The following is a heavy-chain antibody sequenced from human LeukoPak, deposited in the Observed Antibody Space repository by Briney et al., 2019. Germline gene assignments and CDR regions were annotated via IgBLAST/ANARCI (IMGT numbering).Heavy chain of an antibody. CDR2: ISGSGGST. CDR3: AKRTMVRGVIVLDY. V-gene: IGHV3-23*01. J-gene: IGHJ4*02. D-gene: IGHD3-10*01. Sequence: GGSLRLSCVASGFTFSTYGMSWVRQAPGKGLEWVSAISGSGGSTYYADSVKGRFTISRDNSKNTLYLQMNSLRAEDTAVYYCAKRTMVRGVIVLDYWGQGTLVTVSS. CDR1: GFTFSTYG.